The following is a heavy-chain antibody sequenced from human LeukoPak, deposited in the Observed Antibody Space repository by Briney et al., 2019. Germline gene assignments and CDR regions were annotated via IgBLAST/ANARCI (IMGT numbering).Heavy chain of an antibody. CDR1: GFTFDDYG. Sequence: PGGSLRLSCAASGFTFDDYGMSWVRQAPGKGLEWVSGINWSGGSKGYADSVKGRFTISRDNAKNSLYLQMNSLGAEDTALYHCARDTPTGPPLKAFDIWGEGTMVTVSS. J-gene: IGHJ3*02. V-gene: IGHV3-20*01. CDR2: INWSGGSK. CDR3: ARDTPTGPPLKAFDI.